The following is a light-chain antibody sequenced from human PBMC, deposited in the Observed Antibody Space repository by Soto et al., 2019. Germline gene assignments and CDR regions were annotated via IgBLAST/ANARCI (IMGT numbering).Light chain of an antibody. CDR3: QQYNNWTPWT. Sequence: EIVMTQSPATLSVSPGERATLSCRASQSVSSNLAWYQQKPGQAPRLLIYGASTRATGIPARFSGSGSGTEFTLTISSLQSKDFAIYYCQQYNNWTPWTFGQGTKVEIK. CDR1: QSVSSN. CDR2: GAS. J-gene: IGKJ1*01. V-gene: IGKV3-15*01.